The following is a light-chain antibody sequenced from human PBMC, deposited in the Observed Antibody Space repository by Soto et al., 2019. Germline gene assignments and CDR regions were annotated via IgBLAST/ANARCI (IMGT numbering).Light chain of an antibody. V-gene: IGKV1-5*03. CDR3: QEYDDYLFS. CDR1: QSIGSW. Sequence: DIQMTQSPSTLSASVGDRVTITCRASQSIGSWLAWYQQKPGKAPKLLFYMTSILERVVPSRFTGSGSGTEFTLTISSLQPDDFVTYYCQEYDDYLFSFGQGTKLEIK. CDR2: MTS. J-gene: IGKJ2*03.